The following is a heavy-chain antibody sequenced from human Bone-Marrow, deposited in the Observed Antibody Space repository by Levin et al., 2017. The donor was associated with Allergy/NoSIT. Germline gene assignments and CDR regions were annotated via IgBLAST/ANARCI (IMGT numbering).Heavy chain of an antibody. J-gene: IGHJ4*02. CDR3: ARMFSGPIYFDY. CDR2: IKPSGSNR. CDR1: GDTIINYY. V-gene: IGHV1-46*01. Sequence: ASVKVSCKASGDTIINYYIHWVRQAPGQGLEWMGLIKPSGSNRNYAQKFQGRVTMTRDTSTNTVYMDLSSLRSEDTAMYFCARMFSGPIYFDYWGQGTLVTVSS. D-gene: IGHD3-10*01.